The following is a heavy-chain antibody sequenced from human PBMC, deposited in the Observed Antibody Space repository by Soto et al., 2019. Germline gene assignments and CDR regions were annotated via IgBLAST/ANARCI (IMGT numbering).Heavy chain of an antibody. CDR2: INSDGSST. D-gene: IGHD6-13*01. Sequence: GGSLRLSCAASGFTFSSYWMYWVRQAPGKGLVWVSRINSDGSSTSYADSVKGRFTISRDNAKNTLYLQMNSLRAEDTAVYYCAREYIFAAGTWTFGYWGQGTLVTVSS. V-gene: IGHV3-74*01. CDR3: AREYIFAAGTWTFGY. CDR1: GFTFSSYW. J-gene: IGHJ4*02.